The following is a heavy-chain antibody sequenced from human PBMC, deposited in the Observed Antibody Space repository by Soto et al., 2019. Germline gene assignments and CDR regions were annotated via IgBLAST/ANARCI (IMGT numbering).Heavy chain of an antibody. CDR3: ARDLYGDFKFDY. D-gene: IGHD4-17*01. CDR1: GGSISSGGYY. J-gene: IGHJ4*02. Sequence: SETLSLTCTVSGGSISSGGYYWSWIRQHPGKGLEWIGYIYYSGSTYYNPSLKSRVTISVDTSKNQFSLKLSSVTAADTAVYYCARDLYGDFKFDYWGQGTLVTVS. V-gene: IGHV4-31*03. CDR2: IYYSGST.